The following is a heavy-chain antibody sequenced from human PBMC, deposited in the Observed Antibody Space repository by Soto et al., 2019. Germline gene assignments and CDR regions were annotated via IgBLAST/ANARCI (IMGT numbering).Heavy chain of an antibody. D-gene: IGHD6-6*01. V-gene: IGHV4-59*01. Sequence: SETLSLTCTVSGGSISDFYWSWIRQPPGKGLEWIGYIYYSGSTNYNPSLKSRVTISVDTSKNQFSLNLRSMSPADTAVYCCARVGWLAALTFDYWGPGTLVTVSS. CDR1: GGSISDFY. CDR3: ARVGWLAALTFDY. CDR2: IYYSGST. J-gene: IGHJ4*02.